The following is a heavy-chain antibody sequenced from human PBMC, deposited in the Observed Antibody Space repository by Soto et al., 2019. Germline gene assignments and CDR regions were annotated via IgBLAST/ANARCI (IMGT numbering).Heavy chain of an antibody. CDR2: IYWDDDK. CDR1: GFSLTTTGVG. CDR3: AHSRYGSYYFDY. V-gene: IGHV2-5*02. J-gene: IGHJ4*02. Sequence: QITLKESGPTLVKPTQTLTLTCTFSGFSLTTTGVGVGWIRQPPGKALEWLAIIYWDDDKRYSPPLKTMLTITNDTSKNQVVLTVTNMDPVDTATYSCAHSRYGSYYFDYWGQGTLVTVSS. D-gene: IGHD4-17*01.